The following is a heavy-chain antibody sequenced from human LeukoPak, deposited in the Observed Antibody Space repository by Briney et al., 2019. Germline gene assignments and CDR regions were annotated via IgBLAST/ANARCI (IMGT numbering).Heavy chain of an antibody. Sequence: GASVKVSCKASGYTFTGYYMHWVRQAPGQGLEWMGWINPNSGGTNYAQKFQGRVTMTRDTSTSTVYMELSSLRSEDTAVYYCARGYLRDYRRFDNWGQGTLVTVSS. J-gene: IGHJ4*02. CDR2: INPNSGGT. CDR3: ARGYLRDYRRFDN. V-gene: IGHV1-2*02. D-gene: IGHD4-11*01. CDR1: GYTFTGYY.